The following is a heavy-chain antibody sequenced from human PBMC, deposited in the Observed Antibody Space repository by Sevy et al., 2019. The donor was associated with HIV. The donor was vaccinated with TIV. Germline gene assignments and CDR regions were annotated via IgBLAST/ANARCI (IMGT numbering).Heavy chain of an antibody. J-gene: IGHJ4*02. D-gene: IGHD1-26*01. V-gene: IGHV3-30*03. CDR1: GFNFRIYA. CDR3: ATGRQGATYGY. CDR2: ISYDGSDK. Sequence: GGSLRLSRAASGFNFRIYAMHWVRQAPGKGLEWVAVISYDGSDKFYAESVKGRFTISRDNSKNMVFLQLNSLRGDDTAVYYCATGRQGATYGYWGQGTPVTVSS.